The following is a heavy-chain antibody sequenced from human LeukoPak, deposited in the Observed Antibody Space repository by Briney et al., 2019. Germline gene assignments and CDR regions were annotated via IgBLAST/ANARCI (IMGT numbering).Heavy chain of an antibody. Sequence: SETLSLTCAVYGVSFSGYYWSWIRHPPGKGLEWIGEINHSGSTNYSPSLKSRVTISVDTSKNQFSLKLSSVTAADTAVYYCARTREDFWSGYPHYYYYMDVWGKGTTVTVSS. V-gene: IGHV4-34*01. CDR2: INHSGST. J-gene: IGHJ6*03. CDR3: ARTREDFWSGYPHYYYYMDV. CDR1: GVSFSGYY. D-gene: IGHD3-3*01.